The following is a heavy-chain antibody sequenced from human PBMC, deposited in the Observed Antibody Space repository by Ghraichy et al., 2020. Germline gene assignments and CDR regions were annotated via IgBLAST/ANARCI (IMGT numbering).Heavy chain of an antibody. V-gene: IGHV3-33*08. CDR3: ATMSGYSSSWYGVLRAFDI. D-gene: IGHD6-13*01. J-gene: IGHJ3*02. Sequence: GESLNISCAASGFTFSSYGMHWVRQAPGKGLEWVAVIWYDGSNKYYADSVKGRFTISRDNSKNTLYLQMNSLRAEDTAVYYCATMSGYSSSWYGVLRAFDIWGQGTMVTVSS. CDR2: IWYDGSNK. CDR1: GFTFSSYG.